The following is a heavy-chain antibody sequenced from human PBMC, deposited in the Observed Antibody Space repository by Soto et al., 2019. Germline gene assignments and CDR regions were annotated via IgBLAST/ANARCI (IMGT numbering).Heavy chain of an antibody. CDR1: GFTFSSYA. Sequence: PGGSLRLSCAASGFTFSSYAMHWVRQAPGKGLEWVAVISYDGSNKYYADSVKGRFTISRDNSKNTPYLQMNSLRAEDTAVYYCASAGNMVRGVPFDYWGQGTLVTVSS. J-gene: IGHJ4*02. CDR3: ASAGNMVRGVPFDY. D-gene: IGHD3-10*01. V-gene: IGHV3-30-3*01. CDR2: ISYDGSNK.